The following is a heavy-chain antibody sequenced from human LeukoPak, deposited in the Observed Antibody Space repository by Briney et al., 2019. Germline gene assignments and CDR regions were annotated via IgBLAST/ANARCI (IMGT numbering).Heavy chain of an antibody. V-gene: IGHV1-18*01. D-gene: IGHD6-19*01. CDR1: GYTFTKYD. Sequence: ASMKVSCKASGYTFTKYDISWVRQAPGQGLEWMGWISTHNGHTSYAQKLQGRVTMTTDTSTSTAYMELRSLRSDDTAVYYCARASIAVAGLGHFQHWGQGTLVTVSS. J-gene: IGHJ1*01. CDR3: ARASIAVAGLGHFQH. CDR2: ISTHNGHT.